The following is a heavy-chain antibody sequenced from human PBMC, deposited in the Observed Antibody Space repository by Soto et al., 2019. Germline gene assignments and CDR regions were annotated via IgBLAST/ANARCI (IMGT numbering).Heavy chain of an antibody. V-gene: IGHV4-30-4*01. CDR3: VRGSDCATTSACYRYLDS. CDR2: IYSSGST. CDR1: GGSISSTTDY. Sequence: QVRLQESGPGLVKASQTLSLTCTVSGGSISSTTDYWGWVRQPPGKGLEWIGYIYSSGSTYSNPSLQTPVAMSVDTSQNHFSLSLSSVTAADTAVYFCVRGSDCATTSACYRYLDSWGQGTLVTVSS. J-gene: IGHJ4*02. D-gene: IGHD1-26*01.